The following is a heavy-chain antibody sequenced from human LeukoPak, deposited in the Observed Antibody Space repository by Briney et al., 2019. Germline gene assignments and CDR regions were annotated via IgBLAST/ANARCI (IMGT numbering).Heavy chain of an antibody. J-gene: IGHJ6*03. CDR3: ARHQWHYYYYMGV. Sequence: SETLSLSCTVSGGSISSSSYYWGWIRQPPGKGLEWIGSIYYSGDTYYNPSLKSRRVTISVDTSKNQFSLRLSSVTAADTAVYYCARHQWHYYYYMGVWGKGSTVTVSS. V-gene: IGHV4-39*01. D-gene: IGHD6-19*01. CDR2: IYYSGDT. CDR1: GGSISSSSYY.